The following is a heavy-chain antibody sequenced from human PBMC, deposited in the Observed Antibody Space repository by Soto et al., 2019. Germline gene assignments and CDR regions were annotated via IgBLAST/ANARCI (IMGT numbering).Heavy chain of an antibody. CDR1: GFIFSKAW. J-gene: IGHJ4*02. V-gene: IGHV3-15*01. Sequence: EVQLVESGGGLVKPGGSLRLSCAASGFIFSKAWMSWVRQAPGKGLEWVGRIKSKTDGGTTDYGAPVKGVFTISRDDSKNTLYLQMNSLKTEDTAVYFCTTDPIRHYDILTGYYYFDYWGQGTLVTVSS. D-gene: IGHD3-9*01. CDR2: IKSKTDGGTT. CDR3: TTDPIRHYDILTGYYYFDY.